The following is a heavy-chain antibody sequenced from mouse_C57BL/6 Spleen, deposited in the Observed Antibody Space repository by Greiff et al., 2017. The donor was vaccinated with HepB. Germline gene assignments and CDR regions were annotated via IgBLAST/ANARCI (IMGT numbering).Heavy chain of an antibody. CDR2: IYPGSGST. D-gene: IGHD2-13*01. V-gene: IGHV1-55*01. Sequence: QVHVKQPGAELVKPGASVKMSCKASGYTFTSYWITWVKQRPGQGLEWIGDIYPGSGSTNYNEKFKSKATLTVDTSSSTAYMQRSSLTSEDAAVYDSARGDGDWFAYWGQGTLVTVSA. CDR1: GYTFTSYW. CDR3: ARGDGDWFAY. J-gene: IGHJ3*01.